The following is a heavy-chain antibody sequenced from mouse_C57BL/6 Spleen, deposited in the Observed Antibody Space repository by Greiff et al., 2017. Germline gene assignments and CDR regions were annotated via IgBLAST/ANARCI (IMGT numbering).Heavy chain of an antibody. CDR2: INPNNGGT. Sequence: DVKLVESGPELVKPGASVKIPCKASGYTFTDYNMDWVKQSHGKSLEWIGDINPNNGGTIYNQKFKGKATLTVDKSSSTAYMELRSLTSEDTAVYYCARDYYDLKSPIAHWGQGTLVTVSA. J-gene: IGHJ3*01. D-gene: IGHD2-4*01. CDR1: GYTFTDYN. CDR3: ARDYYDLKSPIAH. V-gene: IGHV1-18*01.